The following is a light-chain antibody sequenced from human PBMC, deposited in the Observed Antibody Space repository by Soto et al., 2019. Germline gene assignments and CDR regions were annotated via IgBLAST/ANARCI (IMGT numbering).Light chain of an antibody. CDR2: GAS. V-gene: IGKV3-20*01. CDR3: QQYGSSPLWT. CDR1: QSVSSSY. Sequence: IVLTQSPGTLSLSPGKRATLSCRASQSVSSSYLAWYQQKPGQAPRLLIYGASSRATGIPDRFSGSGSGTDFTLTISRLEPEDFAVYYCQQYGSSPLWTFGQGTRLEIK. J-gene: IGKJ5*01.